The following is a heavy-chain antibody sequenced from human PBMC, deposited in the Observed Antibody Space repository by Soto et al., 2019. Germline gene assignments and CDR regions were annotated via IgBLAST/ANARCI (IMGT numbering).Heavy chain of an antibody. D-gene: IGHD2-15*01. V-gene: IGHV4-34*01. CDR2: INHSGST. CDR3: ARGGIWPVVAGKKRNWFDP. CDR1: GGSFSGYY. J-gene: IGHJ5*02. Sequence: QVQLQQWGAGLLKPSETLSLTCAVYGGSFSGYYWSWIRQPPGKGLEWIGEINHSGSTNYNPSLKSRVTISVDTSKNQFSLKLSSVTAADTAVYYCARGGIWPVVAGKKRNWFDPWGQGTLVTVSS.